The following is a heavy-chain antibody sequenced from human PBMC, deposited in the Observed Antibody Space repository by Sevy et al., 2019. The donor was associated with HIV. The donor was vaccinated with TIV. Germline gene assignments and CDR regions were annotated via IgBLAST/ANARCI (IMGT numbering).Heavy chain of an antibody. CDR2: ISSDGSNK. Sequence: GESLKISCAASGFTFSSYGMHWVRQAPGKGLEWVAVISSDGSNKFYADSVKGRFTISRDNSKNTLYLQMNSLRADDTAVYYCAKHEAATPYYYYGMDVWGQGTPVTVSS. V-gene: IGHV3-30*18. CDR1: GFTFSSYG. CDR3: AKHEAATPYYYYGMDV. D-gene: IGHD2-15*01. J-gene: IGHJ6*02.